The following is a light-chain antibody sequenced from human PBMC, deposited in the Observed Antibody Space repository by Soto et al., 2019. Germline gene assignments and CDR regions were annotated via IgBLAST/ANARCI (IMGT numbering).Light chain of an antibody. J-gene: IGKJ2*01. CDR2: WAS. CDR1: QSVLYSSNNKNY. Sequence: DIVMTQSPDSLAVSLGERATINCKSSQSVLYSSNNKNYLAWYQQRPGQPPKLLIYWASTRESGVPDRFSGSGSGTDFTLPITSLQAEDVVVYYCQQYGSTPPTFGQGTKLEIK. CDR3: QQYGSTPPT. V-gene: IGKV4-1*01.